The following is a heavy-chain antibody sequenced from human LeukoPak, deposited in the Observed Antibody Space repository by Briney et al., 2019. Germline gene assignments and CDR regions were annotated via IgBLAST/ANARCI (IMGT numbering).Heavy chain of an antibody. V-gene: IGHV3-23*01. J-gene: IGHJ4*02. CDR2: ISSSSTNT. Sequence: GGSLRLSCPASGFTFRSYAMSWVRQAPGKRLEWVSAISSSSTNTYYADSVKGRFTISRDNSKNTLYLQMNSLKAEDTAVYYCAKDPLRDRVATPYYFDYWGQGTLVTVSS. CDR3: AKDPLRDRVATPYYFDY. CDR1: GFTFRSYA. D-gene: IGHD5-12*01.